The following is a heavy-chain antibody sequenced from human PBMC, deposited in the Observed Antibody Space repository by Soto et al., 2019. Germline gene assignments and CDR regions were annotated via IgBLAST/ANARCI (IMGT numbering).Heavy chain of an antibody. J-gene: IGHJ3*01. V-gene: IGHV3-48*03. Sequence: EGQLLESGGGLVRSGGSLRLSCAASGFTFNNYDMNWVRQAPGKGPEWVSYISRSGSTTYYGDSVKGRFTISRDNAKNSLYLQMNSLKAQDTAVYYCATSYYYDSSGYFDASDLWRQGTLVSVSS. D-gene: IGHD3-22*01. CDR2: ISRSGSTT. CDR3: ATSYYYDSSGYFDASDL. CDR1: GFTFNNYD.